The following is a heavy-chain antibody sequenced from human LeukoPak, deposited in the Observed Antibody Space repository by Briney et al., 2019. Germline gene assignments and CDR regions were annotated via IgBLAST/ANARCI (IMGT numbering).Heavy chain of an antibody. CDR3: ARGLRLGELSLVD. J-gene: IGHJ4*02. D-gene: IGHD3-16*02. CDR1: GGSISSYY. Sequence: SETLSLTCTVSGGSISSYYWSWIRQPPGKGLEWIGYIYYSGSTNYNPSLKSRVTISVDTSKNQFSLKLSSVTAADTAVYYCARGLRLGELSLVDWGQGTLVTVSS. V-gene: IGHV4-59*08. CDR2: IYYSGST.